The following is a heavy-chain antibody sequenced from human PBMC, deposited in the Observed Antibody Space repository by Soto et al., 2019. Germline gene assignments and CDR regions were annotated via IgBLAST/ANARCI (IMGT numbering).Heavy chain of an antibody. CDR1: GGSISSGGYY. V-gene: IGHV4-31*03. D-gene: IGHD5-12*01. CDR2: IYYSGST. J-gene: IGHJ5*02. CDR3: ARTLLVATILRWFDP. Sequence: QVQLQESGPGLVKPSQTLSLTCTVSGGSISSGGYYWSWIRQHPGKGLEWIGYIYYSGSTYYNPSLKGRVTISVDTSKNQFSPQLSSVTAADTAVYYCARTLLVATILRWFDPWGQGTLVTVSS.